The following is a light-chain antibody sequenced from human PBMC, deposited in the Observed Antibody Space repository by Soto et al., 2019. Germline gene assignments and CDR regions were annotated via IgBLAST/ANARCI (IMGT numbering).Light chain of an antibody. J-gene: IGKJ3*01. V-gene: IGKV1-39*01. CDR3: QQSYSTPFT. CDR2: AAS. CDR1: QSISSY. Sequence: DIQMTQSPSSLSASVGDRVTITCRASQSISSYLNWYPQKPGKAPKLLIYAASSLQSGVPSRFSGSGSGTYFTLTISSLHPEDFATYYCQQSYSTPFTFGPGTKVDIK.